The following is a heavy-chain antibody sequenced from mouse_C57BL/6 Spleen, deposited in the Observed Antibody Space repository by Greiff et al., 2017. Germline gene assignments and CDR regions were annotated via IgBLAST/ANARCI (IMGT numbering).Heavy chain of an antibody. CDR3: THGVSYAMDY. CDR1: GFNIKDYY. V-gene: IGHV14-1*01. J-gene: IGHJ4*01. CDR2: IDPEDGDT. Sequence: VQLQQSGAELVRPGASVKLSCTASGFNIKDYYMNWVKQRPEQGLEWIGRIDPEDGDTDYAPKFKGKATMTADTSSNTAYLPLSSLTSEDTAVYSCTHGVSYAMDYWGQGTSVTVSS. D-gene: IGHD2-1*01.